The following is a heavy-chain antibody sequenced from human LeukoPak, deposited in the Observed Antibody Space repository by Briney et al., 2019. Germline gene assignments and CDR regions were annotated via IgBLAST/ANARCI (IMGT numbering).Heavy chain of an antibody. CDR2: ISGSGGST. D-gene: IGHD6-19*01. CDR3: ARDLGSGWYYFDY. CDR1: GFTFSSYA. Sequence: QTGGSLRLSCAASGFTFSSYAMSWVRQAPGKGLEWVSAISGSGGSTYYADSVKGRFTISRDNSKNTLYLQMNSLRAEDTAVYYRARDLGSGWYYFDYWGQGTLVTVSS. V-gene: IGHV3-23*01. J-gene: IGHJ4*02.